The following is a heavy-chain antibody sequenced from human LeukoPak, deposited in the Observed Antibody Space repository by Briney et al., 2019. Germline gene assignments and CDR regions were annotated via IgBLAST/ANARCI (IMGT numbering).Heavy chain of an antibody. Sequence: PGGSLRLSCAASGFTFSSYAMSWVRQAPGKGLEWVSAISGSGGSTYYADSVKGRFTISRDNSKNTLYLQMNSLRAEDTAVYYCAKTVGYCSSTSCYGEGHWGQGTLVTVSS. D-gene: IGHD2-2*01. CDR2: ISGSGGST. V-gene: IGHV3-23*01. CDR3: AKTVGYCSSTSCYGEGH. J-gene: IGHJ4*02. CDR1: GFTFSSYA.